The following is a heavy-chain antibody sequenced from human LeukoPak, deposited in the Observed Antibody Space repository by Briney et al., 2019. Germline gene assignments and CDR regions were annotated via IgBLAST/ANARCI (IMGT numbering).Heavy chain of an antibody. CDR3: ASPYYYDFSRIDY. CDR2: IYTSGGT. V-gene: IGHV4-61*09. CDR1: GGSIGSGSYY. J-gene: IGHJ4*02. D-gene: IGHD3-22*01. Sequence: PSETLSLTCTVSGGSIGSGSYYWSWIRQPAGKGLEWIGHIYTSGGTNYNPSLKSRVTISVDTSKNLFSLRLSSVTAADTAVYYCASPYYYDFSRIDYWGQGTLVTVSS.